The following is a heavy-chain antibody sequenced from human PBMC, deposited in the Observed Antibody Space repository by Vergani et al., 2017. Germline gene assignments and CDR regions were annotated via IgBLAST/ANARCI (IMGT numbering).Heavy chain of an antibody. CDR1: GYTFTSYG. D-gene: IGHD4-23*01. CDR3: ARDEHDYGGNEPASGMDV. J-gene: IGHJ6*02. V-gene: IGHV1-18*04. Sequence: QVQLVQSGAEVKKPGASVKVSCKASGYTFTSYGISWVRQAPGQGLEWMGWISAYNGNTNYAQKLQGRVTMTTDTSTSTAYMELRSLRSEDTAVYYCARDEHDYGGNEPASGMDVWGQGTTVTVSS. CDR2: ISAYNGNT.